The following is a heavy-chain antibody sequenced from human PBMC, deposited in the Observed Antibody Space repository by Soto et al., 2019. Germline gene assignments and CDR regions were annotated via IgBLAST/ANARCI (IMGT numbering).Heavy chain of an antibody. D-gene: IGHD1-1*01. Sequence: SETLSLTCTVSCASISCFYWSWIRKSAGKGLEWIGRIYATGTTDYNPSLKSRVMMSVDTSKKQFSLKLRSVTAADTAVYYCVRDGTKTLRDWFDPWGQGISVTVSS. CDR2: IYATGTT. J-gene: IGHJ5*02. CDR3: VRDGTKTLRDWFDP. CDR1: CASISCFY. V-gene: IGHV4-4*07.